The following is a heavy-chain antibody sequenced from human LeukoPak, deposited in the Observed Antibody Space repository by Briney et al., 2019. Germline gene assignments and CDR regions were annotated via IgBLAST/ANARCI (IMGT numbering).Heavy chain of an antibody. CDR1: GFTFDDYA. Sequence: GGSLRLSCAASGFTFDDYAMHWVRQGPGKGLEWVSGISWNSGSIGYADSVKGRFTISRDNAKNSLYLQMNSLRVEDTALYYCAKDISGWPYDAFDIWGQGTMVTVSS. J-gene: IGHJ3*02. D-gene: IGHD6-19*01. CDR3: AKDISGWPYDAFDI. V-gene: IGHV3-9*01. CDR2: ISWNSGSI.